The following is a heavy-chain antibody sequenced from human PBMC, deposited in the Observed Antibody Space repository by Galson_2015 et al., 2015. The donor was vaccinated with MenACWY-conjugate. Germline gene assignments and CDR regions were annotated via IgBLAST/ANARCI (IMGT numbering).Heavy chain of an antibody. CDR2: ISSTGSYI. V-gene: IGHV3-21*01. CDR3: AKGTTASRPNWFDP. D-gene: IGHD6-6*01. CDR1: GFTFSNYN. J-gene: IGHJ5*02. Sequence: SLRLSCAASGFTFSNYNMNWVRQTPGKGLEWVSCISSTGSYIYYADSLKGRFTISRDNAKNSLYLQMNSPTSEDTAVYYCAKGTTASRPNWFDPWGQGTLVTVSS.